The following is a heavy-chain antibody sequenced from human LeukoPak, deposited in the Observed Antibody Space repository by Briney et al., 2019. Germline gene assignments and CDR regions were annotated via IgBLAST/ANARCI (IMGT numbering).Heavy chain of an antibody. J-gene: IGHJ1*01. D-gene: IGHD6-13*01. CDR2: ISGSGGST. V-gene: IGHV3-23*01. CDR1: GFTFSSYA. Sequence: GGSLRLSCAASGFTFSSYAMSWVRQAPGKGLEWVSAISGSGGSTYYADSVKGRFTISRDNSKNTLYLQMNSLRAEDTAVYYCASRIAAAGTRYFHHWGQGTLVTVSS. CDR3: ASRIAAAGTRYFHH.